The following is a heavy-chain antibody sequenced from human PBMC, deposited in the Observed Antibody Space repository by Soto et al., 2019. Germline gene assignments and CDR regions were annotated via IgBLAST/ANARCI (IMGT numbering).Heavy chain of an antibody. J-gene: IGHJ6*02. CDR2: IGTAGDT. V-gene: IGHV3-13*04. Sequence: EVQLVESGGGLVQPGGSLRLSCAASGFTFSSYDMHWVRQATGKGLEWVSAIGTAGDTYYPGSVKGRFTISRENAKNSLFLQMNRLRAGDTAVYYCGRADHGWTGYYDYGMDVWGQGATVTGSS. CDR1: GFTFSSYD. CDR3: GRADHGWTGYYDYGMDV. D-gene: IGHD6-19*01.